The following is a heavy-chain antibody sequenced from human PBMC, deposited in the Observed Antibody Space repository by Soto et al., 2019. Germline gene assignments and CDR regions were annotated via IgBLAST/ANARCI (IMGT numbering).Heavy chain of an antibody. Sequence: ASVKVSCKASGYTFTSYAMHWVRQAPGQRLERMGWINAGNGNTKYSQKFQGRVTITRDTSASTAYMELSSLRSEDTAVYYCARDYYGSGGDDYYYYYYMDVWGKGTTVTVS. V-gene: IGHV1-3*01. CDR3: ARDYYGSGGDDYYYYYYMDV. CDR2: INAGNGNT. CDR1: GYTFTSYA. D-gene: IGHD3-10*01. J-gene: IGHJ6*03.